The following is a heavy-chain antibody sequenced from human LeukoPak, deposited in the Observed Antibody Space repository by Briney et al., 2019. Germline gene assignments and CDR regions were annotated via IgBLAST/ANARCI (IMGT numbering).Heavy chain of an antibody. J-gene: IGHJ1*01. Sequence: PSETLSLTCAVYGGSFSGYYWSWIRQPPGKGLEWIGEINHSGSTNYNPSLKSRVTISVDTSKNQFSLKLSSVTAADTAVYYCARLVDSSGYSLQNWGQGTLVTVSS. D-gene: IGHD3-22*01. CDR1: GGSFSGYY. V-gene: IGHV4-34*01. CDR2: INHSGST. CDR3: ARLVDSSGYSLQN.